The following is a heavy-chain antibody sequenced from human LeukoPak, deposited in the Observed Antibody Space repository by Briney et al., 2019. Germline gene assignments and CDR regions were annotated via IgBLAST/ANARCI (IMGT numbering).Heavy chain of an antibody. Sequence: GGSLRLSCAASGFRFSSYAMSWVRQAPGKGLEWVSAISGSGVSTYYADSVKGRFTVSRDNSKNALYLQMSSLRAEDTAVYYCAKDERNWNYNLASQTYDWGQGTLVTVSS. V-gene: IGHV3-23*01. J-gene: IGHJ4*02. D-gene: IGHD1-7*01. CDR1: GFRFSSYA. CDR3: AKDERNWNYNLASQTYD. CDR2: ISGSGVST.